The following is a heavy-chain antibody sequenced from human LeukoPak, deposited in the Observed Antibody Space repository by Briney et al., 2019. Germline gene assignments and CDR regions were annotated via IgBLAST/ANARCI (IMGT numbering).Heavy chain of an antibody. CDR2: ISSSGGDS. V-gene: IGHV3-23*01. CDR1: GLTFSSYA. Sequence: GGSLRLSCAASGLTFSSYAMSWVRQAPGKGLEWVSVISSSGGDSFYADSVRGRFTISRDNSKNALSLHMSSLRADDTAVYYCAKVYSGRTFDIWGQGTMVTVSS. CDR3: AKVYSGRTFDI. D-gene: IGHD3-10*01. J-gene: IGHJ3*02.